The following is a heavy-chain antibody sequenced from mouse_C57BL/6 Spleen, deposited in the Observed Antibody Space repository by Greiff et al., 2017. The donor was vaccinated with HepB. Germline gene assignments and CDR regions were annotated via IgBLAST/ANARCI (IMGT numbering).Heavy chain of an antibody. CDR2: ISDGGSYT. V-gene: IGHV5-4*03. CDR1: GFTFSSYA. D-gene: IGHD2-1*01. Sequence: EVKLVESGGGLVKPGGSLKLSCAASGFTFSSYAMSWVRQTPEKRLEWVATISDGGSYTYYPDNVKGRFTISRDNAKNNLYLQMSHLKSEDTAMYYCARDSLIYYGNYDYFDYWGQGTTLTVSS. CDR3: ARDSLIYYGNYDYFDY. J-gene: IGHJ2*01.